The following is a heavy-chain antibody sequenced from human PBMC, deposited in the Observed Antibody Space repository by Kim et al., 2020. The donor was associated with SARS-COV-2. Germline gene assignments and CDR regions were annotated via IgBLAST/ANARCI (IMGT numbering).Heavy chain of an antibody. Sequence: ASVKVSCKASGYTFTGYYMHWVRQAPGQGLEWMGWINPNSGGTNYAQKFQGRVTMTRDTSISTAYMELSRLRSEDTAVYYCARDQPPLEWLLYGMDVWGQGTTVTVSS. CDR1: GYTFTGYY. CDR3: ARDQPPLEWLLYGMDV. CDR2: INPNSGGT. J-gene: IGHJ6*02. D-gene: IGHD3-3*01. V-gene: IGHV1-2*02.